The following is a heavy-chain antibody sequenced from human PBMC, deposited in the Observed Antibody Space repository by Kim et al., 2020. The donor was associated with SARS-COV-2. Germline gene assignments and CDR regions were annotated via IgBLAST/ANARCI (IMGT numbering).Heavy chain of an antibody. Sequence: TIYYADSVKGRFTISRDNAKNSLYLQMNSLRAEDTAVDYCAGSSGWYFNYWGQGTLVTVSS. V-gene: IGHV3-48*03. D-gene: IGHD6-19*01. CDR2: TI. J-gene: IGHJ4*02. CDR3: AGSSGWYFNY.